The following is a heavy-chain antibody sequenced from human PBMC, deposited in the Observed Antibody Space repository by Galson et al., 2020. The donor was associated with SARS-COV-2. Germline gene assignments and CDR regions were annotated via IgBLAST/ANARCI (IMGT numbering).Heavy chain of an antibody. D-gene: IGHD2-2*02. CDR1: GGTFSNYA. V-gene: IGHV1-69*06. Sequence: SVKVSCKASGGTFSNYAISWVRQAPGQGLEWMGGIIPMFGTAHYAQKFQGSLTITADKFTSTTYMEVRSLRSEDTAVYYCARNLIVVPADISRLLELYYYGMDVWGQGTTVTVSS. CDR3: ARNLIVVPADISRLLELYYYGMDV. CDR2: IIPMFGTA. J-gene: IGHJ6*02.